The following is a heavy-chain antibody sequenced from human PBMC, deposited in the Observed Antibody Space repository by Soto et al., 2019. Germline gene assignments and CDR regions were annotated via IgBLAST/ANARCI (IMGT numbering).Heavy chain of an antibody. V-gene: IGHV4-34*01. CDR1: GGSFSGYY. D-gene: IGHD3-16*01. CDR2: INHSGST. CDR3: ARARRLRLWESPPDDY. Sequence: SETLSLTCAVYGGSFSGYYWSWIRQPPGKGLEWIGEINHSGSTNYNPSLKSRVTISVDTSKNQFSLKLSSVTAADTAVYYCARARRLRLWESPPDDYWGQGTLVTVSS. J-gene: IGHJ4*02.